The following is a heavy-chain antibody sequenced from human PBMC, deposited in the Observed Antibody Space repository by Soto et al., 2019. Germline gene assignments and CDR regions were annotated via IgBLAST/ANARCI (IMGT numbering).Heavy chain of an antibody. Sequence: QVQLVESGGGVVQPGRSLRLSCAASGFTFSRYGMHWVRQAPGKGLEWVAVIWYDGSNKYYADSVKGRFTISRDNSKNTLNLQMNSLRAEDTAVYYCARDGCGGSCYRLFWYFDLWGRGTLVTVSS. CDR3: ARDGCGGSCYRLFWYFDL. CDR1: GFTFSRYG. D-gene: IGHD2-15*01. CDR2: IWYDGSNK. J-gene: IGHJ2*01. V-gene: IGHV3-33*01.